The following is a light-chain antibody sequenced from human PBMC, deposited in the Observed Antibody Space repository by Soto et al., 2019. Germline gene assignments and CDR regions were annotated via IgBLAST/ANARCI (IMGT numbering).Light chain of an antibody. CDR1: LTISDNY. V-gene: IGKV3-20*01. CDR3: QHYNSYSEA. Sequence: NLLTHSPRTLSLSPGERATLSCRASLTISDNYLAWYQQKAGQAPRLVIFGASSRATGIPDRFSASGSGTEFTLTISSLQPDDFATYYCQHYNSYSEAFGQGTKVDI. CDR2: GAS. J-gene: IGKJ1*01.